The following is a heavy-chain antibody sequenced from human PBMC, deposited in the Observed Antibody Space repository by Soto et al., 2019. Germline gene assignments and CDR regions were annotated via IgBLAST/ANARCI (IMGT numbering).Heavy chain of an antibody. Sequence: EVQLVESGGGLVQPGGSLRLSCAASGFTFSSYSMNWVRQAPGKGLEWVSYISSSSRTIYYADSVKGRFTISRDTAKNALFLQINSLRAEDTAVYYCARAPPYYSGSVNTKDSILWETYIFHYWGQGALVTVSS. V-gene: IGHV3-48*01. CDR2: ISSSSRTI. CDR3: ARAPPYYSGSVNTKDSILWETYIFHY. J-gene: IGHJ4*02. CDR1: GFTFSSYS. D-gene: IGHD2-21*01.